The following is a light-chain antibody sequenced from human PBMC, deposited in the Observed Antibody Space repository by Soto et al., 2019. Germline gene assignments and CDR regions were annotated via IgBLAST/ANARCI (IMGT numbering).Light chain of an antibody. CDR2: DTS. Sequence: EIVLTQSPATLSLSPGERATLSCGASQSINSYYLAWYQQKPGLAPRLVIYDTSRRAPGIPDRLTGSGSGTDFTLTISRLEPEDSAIYYCQQYGSSPTFGQGTRLEIK. CDR1: QSINSYY. J-gene: IGKJ5*01. V-gene: IGKV3D-20*01. CDR3: QQYGSSPT.